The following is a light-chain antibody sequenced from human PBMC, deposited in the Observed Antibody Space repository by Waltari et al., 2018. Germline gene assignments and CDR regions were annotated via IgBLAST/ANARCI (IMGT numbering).Light chain of an antibody. CDR2: SNN. Sequence: QSVLTQPPSASGTPGQRVTISCSGSSSNIGSNTVTWYQQLPGTAPKLLILSNNQRPSGVPDRFSGSKSGASASLAISGLQSEDEADYYCAAWDDSLNGWVFGGGTKLTVL. V-gene: IGLV1-44*01. CDR3: AAWDDSLNGWV. J-gene: IGLJ3*02. CDR1: SSNIGSNT.